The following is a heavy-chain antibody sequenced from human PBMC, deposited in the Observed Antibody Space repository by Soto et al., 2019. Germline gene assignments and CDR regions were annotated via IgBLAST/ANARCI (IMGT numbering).Heavy chain of an antibody. J-gene: IGHJ6*02. CDR2: IYPGDSDT. CDR3: AASIFYYGMDV. V-gene: IGHV5-51*01. CDR1: GYTFTNYW. Sequence: GESLKISCKGSGYTFTNYWIGWVRQMPGKGLEWMGIIYPGDSDTKYDPSFQGQVTISADKSITTTYLQWSSLKASDTAIYYCAASIFYYGMDVWGQGTTVTVSS.